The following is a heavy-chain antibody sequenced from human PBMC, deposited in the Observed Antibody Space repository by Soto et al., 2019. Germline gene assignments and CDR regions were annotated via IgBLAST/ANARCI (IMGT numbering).Heavy chain of an antibody. CDR1: GGSISSSGYY. V-gene: IGHV4-39*01. D-gene: IGHD4-17*01. CDR3: VGTVNSNWFDP. CDR2: IYYSGST. J-gene: IGHJ5*02. Sequence: SETLSLTCTVSGGSISSSGYYWSWIRQRPEKGLEWIGSIYYSGSTQYNPSLKSRVTISVDTSKNQFSLNLSSVTAADTAVYYCVGTVNSNWFDPWGQGTLVTVSS.